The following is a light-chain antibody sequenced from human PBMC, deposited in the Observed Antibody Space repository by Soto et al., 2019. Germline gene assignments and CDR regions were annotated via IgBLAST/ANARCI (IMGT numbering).Light chain of an antibody. J-gene: IGLJ3*02. CDR3: TSYVGNYIWV. CDR2: EVT. V-gene: IGLV2-8*01. CDR1: SSDVGAYKY. Sequence: QSALTQPPSASGSPGQSVTISCTGTSSDVGAYKYVSWYQQYPGKAPKLMIYEVTKRPSGVPDRFSGSKSGNTASLTVSGLQAEDEADYCGTSYVGNYIWVFGGGTKVTVL.